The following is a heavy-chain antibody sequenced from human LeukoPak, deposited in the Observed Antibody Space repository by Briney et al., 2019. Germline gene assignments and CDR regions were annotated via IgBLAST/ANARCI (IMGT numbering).Heavy chain of an antibody. D-gene: IGHD6-13*01. J-gene: IGHJ3*02. V-gene: IGHV4-61*05. CDR3: ARVEGFWWQQPSGVAFDI. Sequence: SETLSLTCTVSGGSISSSSYYWGWIRQPPGKGLEWIGYIYYSGSTNYNPSLKSRVTISVDTSKNQFSLKLSSVTAADTAVYYCARVEGFWWQQPSGVAFDIWGQGTMVTVSS. CDR2: IYYSGST. CDR1: GGSISSSSYY.